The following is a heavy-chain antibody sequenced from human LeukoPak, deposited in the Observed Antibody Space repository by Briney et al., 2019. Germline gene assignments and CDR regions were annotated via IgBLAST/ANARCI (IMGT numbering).Heavy chain of an antibody. CDR3: ARDGLSEIDDAFDI. J-gene: IGHJ3*02. Sequence: ASVKVSCXASGYTFTSYGISWVRQAPGQGLGWMGWISAYNGNTNYAQKLQGRVTMTTDTSTSTAYMELRSLRSDDTAVYYCARDGLSEIDDAFDIWGQGTMVTVSS. V-gene: IGHV1-18*01. D-gene: IGHD3/OR15-3a*01. CDR2: ISAYNGNT. CDR1: GYTFTSYG.